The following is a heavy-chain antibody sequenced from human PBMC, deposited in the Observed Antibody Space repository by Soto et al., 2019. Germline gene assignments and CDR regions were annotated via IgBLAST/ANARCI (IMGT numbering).Heavy chain of an antibody. V-gene: IGHV3-30-3*01. Sequence: QVQLVESGGGVVQPGRSLRLSCAASGFTFSSYAMHWVSQAPGKGLEWVAVISYDGSNKYYADSVKGRFTISRDNSKNTLYLQMNSLRAEDTAVYYCARDGHSGTKGDYWGQGTLVTVSS. CDR2: ISYDGSNK. CDR1: GFTFSSYA. J-gene: IGHJ4*02. CDR3: ARDGHSGTKGDY. D-gene: IGHD1-26*01.